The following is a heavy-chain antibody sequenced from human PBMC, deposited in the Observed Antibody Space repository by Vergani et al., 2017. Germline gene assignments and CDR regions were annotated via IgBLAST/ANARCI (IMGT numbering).Heavy chain of an antibody. Sequence: QVQLQESGPGLVKPSQTLSLTCTVSGGSISSGSYYWSWIRQPAGKGLEWIGLIFTSGSTNYNPSLESRVTISVDTSKNQFSLKLSSVTAADTAVYYCARAVAGIYWDFDLWGRGTLVTVSS. CDR2: IFTSGST. V-gene: IGHV4-61*02. CDR3: ARAVAGIYWDFDL. CDR1: GGSISSGSYY. J-gene: IGHJ2*01. D-gene: IGHD6-19*01.